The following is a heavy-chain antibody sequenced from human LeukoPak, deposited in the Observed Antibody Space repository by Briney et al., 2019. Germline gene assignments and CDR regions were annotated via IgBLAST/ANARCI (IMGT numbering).Heavy chain of an antibody. Sequence: ASVKVSCKASGYTFTGYYMHWVRQPPAQGLEWMGWINPNSGGTNYAQKFQGRVTMTRDTSISTAYMELSRLRSDDTAVYYCATRIAVAGFGYWGQGTLVTVSS. J-gene: IGHJ4*02. V-gene: IGHV1-2*02. CDR3: ATRIAVAGFGY. D-gene: IGHD6-19*01. CDR1: GYTFTGYY. CDR2: INPNSGGT.